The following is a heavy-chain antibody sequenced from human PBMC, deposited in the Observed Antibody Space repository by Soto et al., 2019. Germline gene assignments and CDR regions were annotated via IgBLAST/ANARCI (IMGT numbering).Heavy chain of an antibody. J-gene: IGHJ4*02. V-gene: IGHV4-31*03. Sequence: TLSHTCTVSGGSISSAAYYWSWIRQHPGKGLEWIGYVSHSGSTYYNPSLKSRVIISVDTSKNQFSLSLTSVTAADTAVYXXXXXXTYGSNFFDCWGXGALXT. CDR2: VSHSGST. D-gene: IGHD3-10*01. CDR3: XXXXTYGSNFFDC. CDR1: GGSISSAAYY.